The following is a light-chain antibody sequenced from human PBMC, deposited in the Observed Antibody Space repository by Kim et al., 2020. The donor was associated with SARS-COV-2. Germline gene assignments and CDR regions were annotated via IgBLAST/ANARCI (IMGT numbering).Light chain of an antibody. CDR3: QQYNTWPPVYT. CDR1: QSVGSK. CDR2: AAS. J-gene: IGKJ2*01. V-gene: IGKV3-15*01. Sequence: SPGGRATLSCRSSQSVGSKLAWYQQRPGQAPRLLIYAASTRATGIPARFSGSGSGTEFTLTISSLQSEDFALYYCQQYNTWPPVYTFGQGTKLEI.